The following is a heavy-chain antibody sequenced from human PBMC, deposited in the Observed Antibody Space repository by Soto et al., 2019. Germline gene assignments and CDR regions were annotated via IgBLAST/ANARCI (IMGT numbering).Heavy chain of an antibody. V-gene: IGHV1-18*04. D-gene: IGHD2-2*02. J-gene: IGHJ6*02. Sequence: QEQLVQSGGEVKKPGASVRVSCKASGYTFTKYGITWVRQAPGQGLEWMGWIGVYNGKTNYARKLQGRVIMTADTSASTAYMELRSLRSDDTVVYYCSRARYCTSPSCYNHYYYGIDIWGQGTTVSVSS. CDR3: SRARYCTSPSCYNHYYYGIDI. CDR2: IGVYNGKT. CDR1: GYTFTKYG.